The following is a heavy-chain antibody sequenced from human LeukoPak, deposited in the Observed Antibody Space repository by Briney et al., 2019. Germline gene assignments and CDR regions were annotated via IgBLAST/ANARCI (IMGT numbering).Heavy chain of an antibody. D-gene: IGHD4-23*01. J-gene: IGHJ4*02. CDR3: TRGYGGDSPEVFDY. Sequence: PGGSLRLSCAASGFTFSGSAIRWVRQASGKGLEWVGRIRGKTNSYATAYAASVKGRFTISRDDSNNTAHLQMNNLKTEDTAVYYCTRGYGGDSPEVFDYWGQGTLVTVSS. V-gene: IGHV3-73*01. CDR2: IRGKTNSYAT. CDR1: GFTFSGSA.